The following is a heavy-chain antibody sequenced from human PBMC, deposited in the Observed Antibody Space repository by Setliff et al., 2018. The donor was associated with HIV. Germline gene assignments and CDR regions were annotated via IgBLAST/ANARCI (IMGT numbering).Heavy chain of an antibody. V-gene: IGHV4-61*09. CDR2: VYTTGSA. CDR3: ARALAGGSGWNYFDL. D-gene: IGHD6-19*01. CDR1: GDSIISGSYY. Sequence: TLSLTCVVSGDSIISGSYYWSWIRQPAGKGLEWIGHVYTTGSASYNPSLESRVTILEALSKNQFSLNLDSVTAADTAVYFCARALAGGSGWNYFDLWGPGTLVTVSS. J-gene: IGHJ4*02.